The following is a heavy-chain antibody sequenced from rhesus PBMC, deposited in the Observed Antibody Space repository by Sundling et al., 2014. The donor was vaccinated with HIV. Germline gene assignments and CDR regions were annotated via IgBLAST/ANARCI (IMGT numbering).Heavy chain of an antibody. D-gene: IGHD1-1-1*01. CDR1: GFTFSDYG. J-gene: IGHJ1*01. CDR3: AKEGAEYSLEYLEA. CDR2: ITSGGGRT. Sequence: EVQLVESGGGLVQPGGSLRLSCAASGFTFSDYGMYWVRQAPGKGLEWISAITSGGGRTFYADSVKGRFIISRDNSKNTLSLQMNSLRLEDTAVYYCAKEGAEYSLEYLEAWGQGALVTVSS. V-gene: IGHV3S42*01.